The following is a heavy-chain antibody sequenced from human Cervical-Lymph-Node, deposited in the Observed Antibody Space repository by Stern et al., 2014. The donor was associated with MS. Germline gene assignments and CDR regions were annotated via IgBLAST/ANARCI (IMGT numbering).Heavy chain of an antibody. J-gene: IGHJ6*02. Sequence: VQLVQSGAEVKKPGESLKISCKGSGYSFTSYWIGWVRQMPGKGLEWMGIIYPGDSDTRYSPSFQGQVTISADKSISTAYLQWSSLKASDTAMYYCARHQTGYNSHYYYYGMDVWGQGTTVTVSS. D-gene: IGHD5-24*01. CDR2: IYPGDSDT. CDR1: GYSFTSYW. CDR3: ARHQTGYNSHYYYYGMDV. V-gene: IGHV5-51*01.